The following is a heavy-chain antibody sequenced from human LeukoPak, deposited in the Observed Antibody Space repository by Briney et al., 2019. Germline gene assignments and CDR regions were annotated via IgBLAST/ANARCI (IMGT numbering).Heavy chain of an antibody. V-gene: IGHV1-69*01. J-gene: IGHJ4*02. D-gene: IGHD2-2*01. CDR1: GGTFSSYA. CDR3: ARDRGYCSSTSCSVWDY. CDR2: IIPIFGTA. Sequence: GASVKVSCKASGGTFSSYAISWVRQAPGQGLEWMGGIIPIFGTANYAQKFQGRVTITADESTSTAYMELSSLRSDDTAVYYCARDRGYCSSTSCSVWDYWGQGTLVTVCS.